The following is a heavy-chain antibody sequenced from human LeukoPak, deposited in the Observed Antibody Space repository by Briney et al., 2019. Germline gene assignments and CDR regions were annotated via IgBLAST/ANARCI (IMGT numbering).Heavy chain of an antibody. CDR3: ARSHGAVAGLFDS. CDR1: GGSFSGYY. J-gene: IGHJ4*02. CDR2: VYYSGIT. V-gene: IGHV4-59*01. D-gene: IGHD6-19*01. Sequence: SETLTLTCAVYGGSFSGYYWSWIRQPPGKGLEWIGYVYYSGITNYNPSLKSRVTISVDTSKNQFSLRLSSVTAADTAVYYCARSHGAVAGLFDSWGQGTLVTVSS.